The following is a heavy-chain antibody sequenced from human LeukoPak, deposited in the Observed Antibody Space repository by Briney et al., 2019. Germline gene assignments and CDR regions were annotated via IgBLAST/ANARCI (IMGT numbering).Heavy chain of an antibody. CDR3: ARDRGYYDFWSGYRWDAFDI. J-gene: IGHJ3*02. CDR1: GGSISSYY. Sequence: SETLSLTCTVSGGSISSYYWSWIRQPPGKGPEWIGYIYYSGSTNYNPSLKSRVTISVDTSKNQFSLKLSSVTAADTAVYCCARDRGYYDFWSGYRWDAFDIWGQGTMVTVSS. V-gene: IGHV4-59*01. D-gene: IGHD3-3*01. CDR2: IYYSGST.